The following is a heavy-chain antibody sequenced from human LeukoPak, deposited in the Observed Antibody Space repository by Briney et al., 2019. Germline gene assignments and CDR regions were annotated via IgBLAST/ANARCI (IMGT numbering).Heavy chain of an antibody. Sequence: SETLSLTCAVSGGSISSSNWWSWVRPPPGKGLEWIGEIYHSGSTNYNPSLKSRVTISVDKSKNQFSLKLSSVTAADTAVYYCARAQEGWLRDFDYWGQGTLVTVSS. J-gene: IGHJ4*02. CDR1: GGSISSSNW. CDR3: ARAQEGWLRDFDY. V-gene: IGHV4-4*02. CDR2: IYHSGST. D-gene: IGHD5-12*01.